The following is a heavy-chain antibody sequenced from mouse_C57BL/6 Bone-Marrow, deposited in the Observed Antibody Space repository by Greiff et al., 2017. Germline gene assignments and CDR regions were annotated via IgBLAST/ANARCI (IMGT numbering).Heavy chain of an antibody. J-gene: IGHJ3*01. CDR3: SEGSAVYYCAYQQLRGAY. Sequence: VQLQESGPELARPWASVKISCQAFYTFSRRVHFAIRDTNYWMQWVKQRPGQGLEWIGAIYPGKGDTSYNQKFKCKATLTADKSSSTAYMQLSSLTSEGSAVYYCAYQQLRGAYWGQGTLVTVSA. V-gene: IGHV1-87*01. D-gene: IGHD3-2*02. CDR1: YTFSRRVH. CDR2: GQGLEWIG.